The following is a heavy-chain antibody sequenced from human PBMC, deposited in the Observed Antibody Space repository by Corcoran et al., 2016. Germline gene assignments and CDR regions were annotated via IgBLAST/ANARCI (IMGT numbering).Heavy chain of an antibody. CDR3: STHLWHDYVWGSYRDNYGMDV. CDR1: GYSFTSYW. Sequence: EVQLVQSGAEVKKPGESLKISCKGSGYSFTSYWIGWVRQMPGKGLEWMGIIYPGDSDIRYSPSFQGQVTISDDKSISTAYLQWSSLKAPDTAMYYCSTHLWHDYVWGSYRDNYGMDVCGQGTTFSVSS. D-gene: IGHD3-16*02. J-gene: IGHJ6*02. CDR2: IYPGDSDI. V-gene: IGHV5-51*01.